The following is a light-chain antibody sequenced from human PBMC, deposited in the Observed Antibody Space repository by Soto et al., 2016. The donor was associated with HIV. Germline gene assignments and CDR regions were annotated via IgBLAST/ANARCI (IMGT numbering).Light chain of an antibody. J-gene: IGKJ1*01. Sequence: DIQMTQFPSTLSASIGDRVTITCRASQSVSVWLAWYQQKPGKAPNLLIFKTSTLEIGVPSRFSGSGSGTDFTLTLSSVQPDDFATYYCQQYDRFATFGQGTKVEIK. CDR3: QQYDRFAT. CDR2: KTS. V-gene: IGKV1-5*03. CDR1: QSVSVW.